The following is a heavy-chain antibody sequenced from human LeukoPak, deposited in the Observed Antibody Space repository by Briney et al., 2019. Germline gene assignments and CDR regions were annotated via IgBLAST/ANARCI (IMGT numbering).Heavy chain of an antibody. CDR3: ARAEALLPYLY. J-gene: IGHJ4*02. CDR2: ISSGSDSI. Sequence: GGSLRRSCAASGFTFSTYGINWVRQAPGKGLEWFSYISSGSDSIHYADSLKGRFTVSRDNAKNSLFLQMNSLRDEDTAVYYCARAEALLPYLYWGQGTLVTVSS. CDR1: GFTFSTYG. V-gene: IGHV3-48*02. D-gene: IGHD2-15*01.